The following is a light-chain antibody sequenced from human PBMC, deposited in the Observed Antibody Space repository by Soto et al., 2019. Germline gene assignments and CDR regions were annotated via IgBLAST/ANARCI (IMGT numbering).Light chain of an antibody. CDR2: DVS. Sequence: QSVLTQPASVSGSPGQSITISCTGTSSDVGGYNYVSWYQQHPGTAPKLMIYDVSNRPSGVSNRFSGSKSGNTASLTISGLQADDEADYYCSSYTSSSTRLVFGGGTKLTVL. CDR1: SSDVGGYNY. V-gene: IGLV2-14*01. CDR3: SSYTSSSTRLV. J-gene: IGLJ2*01.